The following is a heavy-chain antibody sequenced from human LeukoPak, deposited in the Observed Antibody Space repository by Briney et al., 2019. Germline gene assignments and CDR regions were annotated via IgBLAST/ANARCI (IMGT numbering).Heavy chain of an antibody. Sequence: SQTLSLTCTVSGGSISSGGYYWSWIRQPPGKGLEWIGYIYHSGSTYYNPSLKSRVTISVDRSKNQFSLKLSSVTAADTAVYYCASLCVSSSCTADWFDPWGQGTLVTVSS. CDR3: ASLCVSSSCTADWFDP. V-gene: IGHV4-30-2*01. J-gene: IGHJ5*02. CDR2: IYHSGST. D-gene: IGHD6-13*01. CDR1: GGSISSGGYY.